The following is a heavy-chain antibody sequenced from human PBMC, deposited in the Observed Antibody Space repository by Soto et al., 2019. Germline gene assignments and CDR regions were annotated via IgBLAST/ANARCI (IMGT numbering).Heavy chain of an antibody. CDR2: IYTSGST. CDR3: AREVLWFGELLQYNWFDP. J-gene: IGHJ5*02. V-gene: IGHV4-4*07. D-gene: IGHD3-10*01. Sequence: SETLSLTCTASGGSISSYYWSWIRQPAGKGLEWIGRIYTSGSTNYNPSLKSRVTMSVDTSKNQFSLKLSSVTAADTAAYYCAREVLWFGELLQYNWFDPWGQGTLVTVSS. CDR1: GGSISSYY.